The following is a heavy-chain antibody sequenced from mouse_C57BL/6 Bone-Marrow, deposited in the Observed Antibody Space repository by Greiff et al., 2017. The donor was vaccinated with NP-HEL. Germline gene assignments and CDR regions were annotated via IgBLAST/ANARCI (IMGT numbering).Heavy chain of an antibody. CDR3: AKPDSNYVFDY. J-gene: IGHJ2*01. V-gene: IGHV2-3*01. D-gene: IGHD2-5*01. CDR1: GFSFTSYG. CDR2: IWGDGGT. Sequence: VQVVESGPGLVAPSQCLTITCTASGFSFTSYGVSWVRQPPGKGLEWLGVIWGDGGTTYYSALLSSLSISTDNSKRQVFLKLNSLQTDDTATYYCAKPDSNYVFDYWGQGTTLTVSS.